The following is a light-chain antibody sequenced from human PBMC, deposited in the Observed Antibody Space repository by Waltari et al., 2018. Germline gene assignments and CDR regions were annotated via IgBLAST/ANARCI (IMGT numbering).Light chain of an antibody. CDR1: SSDSGAYEY. V-gene: IGLV2-14*03. CDR3: SSFTSSTTGI. J-gene: IGLJ2*01. Sequence: SALTQPDSVSGSPGQSITISCSGISSDSGAYEYVSWYQQHPGKAPKVIIYDVINRPSGVSDRFSGSKSGGSASLIISGLQAEDEADYYCSSFTSSTTGIFGGGTKLTVL. CDR2: DVI.